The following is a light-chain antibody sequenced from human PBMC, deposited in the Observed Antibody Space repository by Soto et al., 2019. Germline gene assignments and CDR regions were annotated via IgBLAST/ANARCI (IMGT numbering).Light chain of an antibody. Sequence: QSVLTQPPSASATPGQRVTISCSGSSSNIGSNTVNWYQQLPGTAPKLLIYSNNERPSGVPDRFSGSKSGTSASLAISGLQSEDEADYYCAAWDDSLIGPVFGGGTKVTVL. CDR1: SSNIGSNT. V-gene: IGLV1-44*01. CDR3: AAWDDSLIGPV. J-gene: IGLJ3*02. CDR2: SNN.